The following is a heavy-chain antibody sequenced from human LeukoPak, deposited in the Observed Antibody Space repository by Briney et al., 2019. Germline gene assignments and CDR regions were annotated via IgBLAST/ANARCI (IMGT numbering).Heavy chain of an antibody. Sequence: GGSLRLSCAASGFTFSDYYMSWIRQAPGKGLEWVSYISSSGSTIYYADSVKGRFTISRDNAKNSLYLQMNSLRAEDTAVYYCARVNGQLVPYYYYYYMDVWGKGTTVTISS. V-gene: IGHV3-11*04. D-gene: IGHD6-13*01. CDR3: ARVNGQLVPYYYYYYMDV. CDR2: ISSSGSTI. CDR1: GFTFSDYY. J-gene: IGHJ6*03.